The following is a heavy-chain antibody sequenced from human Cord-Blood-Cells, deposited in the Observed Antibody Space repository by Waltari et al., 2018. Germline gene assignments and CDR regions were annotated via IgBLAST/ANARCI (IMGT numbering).Heavy chain of an antibody. V-gene: IGHV4-34*01. Sequence: QVQLQQWGAGLLKPSEPLSLTCAVYGGSFSGYYWSWIRQPPGKGLEWIGEINNSGSTNYNPSLKSRVTISVDTSKNQFSLKLSSVTAADTAVYYCARVVAGSIAARPIDYWGQGTLVTVSS. CDR3: ARVVAGSIAARPIDY. CDR1: GGSFSGYY. CDR2: INNSGST. J-gene: IGHJ4*02. D-gene: IGHD6-6*01.